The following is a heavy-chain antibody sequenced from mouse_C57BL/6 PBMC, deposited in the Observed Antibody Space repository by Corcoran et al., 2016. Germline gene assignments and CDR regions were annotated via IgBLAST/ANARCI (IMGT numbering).Heavy chain of an antibody. CDR3: AREDYGSRPFDY. Sequence: QVQLQQPGAELVMPGASVKLSCKASGYTFTSYWMHWVKQRPGQGLEWIGEIDPSDSYTNYNQKFKGKSTLTVDKSSSTAYMQLSSLTSEDSAVYYCAREDYGSRPFDYWGQGTTLTVSS. J-gene: IGHJ2*01. V-gene: IGHV1-69*01. CDR1: GYTFTSYW. D-gene: IGHD1-1*01. CDR2: IDPSDSYT.